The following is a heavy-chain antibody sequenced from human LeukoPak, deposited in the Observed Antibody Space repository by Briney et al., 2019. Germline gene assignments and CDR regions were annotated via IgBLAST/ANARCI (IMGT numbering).Heavy chain of an antibody. CDR3: ARDETSRAYHDSGGFYHLDY. CDR2: ISGYDGNA. Sequence: GASVKVSCKASGYTFTSFGISWVRQAPGQGLEWMGWISGYDGNANYVQKLLGRVTMTTDTSTSTAYMELRSLRSDDTAVYYCARDETSRAYHDSGGFYHLDYWGQGTLVTVSS. V-gene: IGHV1-18*01. J-gene: IGHJ4*02. D-gene: IGHD3-22*01. CDR1: GYTFTSFG.